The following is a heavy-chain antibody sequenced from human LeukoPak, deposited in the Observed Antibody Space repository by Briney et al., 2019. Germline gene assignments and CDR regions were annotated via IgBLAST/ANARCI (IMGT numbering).Heavy chain of an antibody. Sequence: GGSLRLSCAASGFTFSTYEMSWVRQAPGKGLEWVSFIGDSDGRTHYADSVKGRFTISRDNSKNTLYLQLKSLRAEDTALYYCVKGGWLDYWGQGTLVTVSS. V-gene: IGHV3-23*01. CDR3: VKGGWLDY. D-gene: IGHD2-15*01. J-gene: IGHJ4*02. CDR1: GFTFSTYE. CDR2: IGDSDGRT.